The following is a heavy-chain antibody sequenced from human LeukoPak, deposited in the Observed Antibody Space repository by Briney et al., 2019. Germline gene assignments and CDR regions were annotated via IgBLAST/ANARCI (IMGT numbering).Heavy chain of an antibody. Sequence: PGGSLRLSCAASGFPFSSYWMTWVRQAPGRGLEWVAHIKQDETEKYYVESVEGRFTIARDNGQNLLYLQLASLRAEDTAVYYCARDRALYFGEFAFDYWGRGTLVTVSS. V-gene: IGHV3-7*03. CDR1: GFPFSSYW. CDR2: IKQDETEK. D-gene: IGHD3-10*01. J-gene: IGHJ4*02. CDR3: ARDRALYFGEFAFDY.